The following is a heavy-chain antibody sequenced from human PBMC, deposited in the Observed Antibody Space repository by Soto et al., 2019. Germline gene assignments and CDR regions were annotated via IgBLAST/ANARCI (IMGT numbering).Heavy chain of an antibody. CDR1: GFTFSSYA. D-gene: IGHD1-20*01. CDR2: ISGSGGST. V-gene: IGHV3-23*01. Sequence: EVQLLESGGGLVQPGGSLRLSCAASGFTFSSYAMSWVRQAPGKGLEWVSAISGSGGSTYYADSVKGRFTISRDNSKNTLYLQMNSLRAEDTAVYYCAKEVLITAPSGDVDAFHIWGQGTMVTVSS. CDR3: AKEVLITAPSGDVDAFHI. J-gene: IGHJ3*02.